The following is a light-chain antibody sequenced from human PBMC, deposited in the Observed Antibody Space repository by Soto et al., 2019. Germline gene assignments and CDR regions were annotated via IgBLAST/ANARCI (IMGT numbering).Light chain of an antibody. CDR2: DSS. Sequence: EIVLTQSPATLSLSPGERATLSCRASQSVSSYLAWYQQKPGQAPRLLIYDSSNRATGIPARFSGSGSGTDFTLTISSLEPEDFAPYYCQHGSVFGGGTKVEIK. CDR3: QHGSV. V-gene: IGKV3-11*01. CDR1: QSVSSY. J-gene: IGKJ4*01.